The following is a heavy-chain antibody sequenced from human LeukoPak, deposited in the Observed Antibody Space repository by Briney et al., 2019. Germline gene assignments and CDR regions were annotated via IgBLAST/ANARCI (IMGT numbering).Heavy chain of an antibody. CDR1: GGSVSSDY. Sequence: PSETLSLTCSVSGGSVSSDYWSWIRHSPGTGLEWIGYIYHPTTTNYNPSLKSRVSMSLDTSENQFSLDLTSVTAADTAMYFCATGHSSGWFDFWGRGTLVTVSS. D-gene: IGHD6-19*01. CDR2: IYHPTTT. J-gene: IGHJ4*02. CDR3: ATGHSSGWFDF. V-gene: IGHV4-59*02.